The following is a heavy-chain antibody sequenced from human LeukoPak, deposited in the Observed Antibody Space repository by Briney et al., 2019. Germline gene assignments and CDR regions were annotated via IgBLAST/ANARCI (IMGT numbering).Heavy chain of an antibody. CDR2: IKQDGGEK. Sequence: QPGGSLRLSCAASGFTFSSYWMTWVRQAPGKGLEWVANIKQDGGEKYYVDSVKGRFIISRDNAKNSLYLQMNSVRAEDTAVYYCARINAQSHTFWSGYPHGWFDPWGQGTLVTVSS. V-gene: IGHV3-7*01. D-gene: IGHD3-3*01. J-gene: IGHJ5*02. CDR3: ARINAQSHTFWSGYPHGWFDP. CDR1: GFTFSSYW.